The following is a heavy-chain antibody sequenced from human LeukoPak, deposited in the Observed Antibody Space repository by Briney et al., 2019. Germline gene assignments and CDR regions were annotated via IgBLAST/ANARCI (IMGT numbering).Heavy chain of an antibody. D-gene: IGHD3-22*01. Sequence: SETLSLTCTVSGGSISNYYWSWIRQPPGKGLEWIGYIYYSGSTNSNPSLRSRVTVSVDTSKNQFSLKLSSVTAADTAVYYCARGGYDNSGSFGSFDAFDIWGQGTMVTVSS. J-gene: IGHJ3*02. CDR1: GGSISNYY. V-gene: IGHV4-59*01. CDR2: IYYSGST. CDR3: ARGGYDNSGSFGSFDAFDI.